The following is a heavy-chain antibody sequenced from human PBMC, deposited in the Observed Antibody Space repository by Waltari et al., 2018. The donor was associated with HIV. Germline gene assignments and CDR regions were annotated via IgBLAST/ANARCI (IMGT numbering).Heavy chain of an antibody. CDR3: ARDRGDSSGYYAFDI. D-gene: IGHD3-22*01. J-gene: IGHJ3*02. CDR1: GGSISSGSYY. CDR2: IYTSGST. Sequence: QVQLQESGPGLVKPSQTLSLTCTVSGGSISSGSYYWSWIRQPAGKGLEWIGRIYTSGSTNYNPSLKSRVTISVDTSKNQFSLKLSSVTAADTAVYYCARDRGDSSGYYAFDIWGQGTMVTVSS. V-gene: IGHV4-61*02.